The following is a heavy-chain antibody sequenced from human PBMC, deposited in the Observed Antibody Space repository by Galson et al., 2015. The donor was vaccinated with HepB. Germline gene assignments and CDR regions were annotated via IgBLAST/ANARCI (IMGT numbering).Heavy chain of an antibody. D-gene: IGHD6-13*01. J-gene: IGHJ4*02. Sequence: SVKVSCKASGYTFTNYAMNWVRQAPGQGLEWMGWIDTNIGNPTYAQGFTGRFVFSLDTSVSTAYLQISSLKAEDTAVYYCARKSRAADPVFDFWGQGTLLTVSS. CDR1: GYTFTNYA. V-gene: IGHV7-4-1*02. CDR3: ARKSRAADPVFDF. CDR2: IDTNIGNP.